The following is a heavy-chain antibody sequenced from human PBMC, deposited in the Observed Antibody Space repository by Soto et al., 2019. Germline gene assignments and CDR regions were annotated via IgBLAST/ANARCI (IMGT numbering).Heavy chain of an antibody. V-gene: IGHV5-51*01. CDR3: ARKDKSVSFNWFKP. CDR1: GYRLTSYW. Sequence: GESLKSSFRASGYRLTSYWIAWVRQMPGKVLELMGIIFPSDSDTRYSPSFQGQVTISADMSTSTVFLQWDSLKASDTAVYFCARKDKSVSFNWFKPWGQGTLVTVSS. CDR2: IFPSDSDT. J-gene: IGHJ5*02.